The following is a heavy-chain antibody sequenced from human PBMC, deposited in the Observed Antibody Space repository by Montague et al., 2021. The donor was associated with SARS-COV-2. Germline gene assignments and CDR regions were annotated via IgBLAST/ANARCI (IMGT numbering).Heavy chain of an antibody. CDR3: ARGGYYDNTGYYSDYYYNMDV. CDR1: GGSIDSFY. J-gene: IGHJ6*02. D-gene: IGHD3-22*01. V-gene: IGHV4-59*01. CDR2: ISHSGRT. Sequence: SETLSLTCTVSGGSIDSFYWSWIRRPPGKGLEWIGCISHSGRTYYNPSLNSRVSMSVDTSKNQVSLRLSSLTAADTAVYYCARGGYYDNTGYYSDYYYNMDVWGQGTTVTVSS.